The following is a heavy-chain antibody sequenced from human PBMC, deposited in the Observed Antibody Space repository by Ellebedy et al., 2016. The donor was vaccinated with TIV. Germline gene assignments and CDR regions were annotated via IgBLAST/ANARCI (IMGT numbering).Heavy chain of an antibody. V-gene: IGHV5-51*01. Sequence: ASVKVSCKGSGYSFTSYWIGWVRQMPGKGLEWMGIIYPGDSDTRYSPSFQGQVTISADKSISTAYLQWSSLKASDTAMYYCARRTGVAAGATPFDYWGQGTLVTVSS. CDR3: ARRTGVAAGATPFDY. D-gene: IGHD1-26*01. J-gene: IGHJ4*02. CDR2: IYPGDSDT. CDR1: GYSFTSYW.